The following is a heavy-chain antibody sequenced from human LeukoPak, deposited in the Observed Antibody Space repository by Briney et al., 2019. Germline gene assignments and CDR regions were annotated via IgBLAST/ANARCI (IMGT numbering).Heavy chain of an antibody. CDR2: IIHIFRTA. J-gene: IGHJ4*02. CDR1: GGTFSTYA. CDR3: ARRSYNWNYQV. D-gene: IGHD1-7*01. V-gene: IGHV1-69*05. Sequence: SVKVSCKASGGTFSTYAISWVRQAPGQGLEWMGRIIHIFRTANYAQKFQGRVTITTDESTSTAYMELSSLRSEDTAVYYCARRSYNWNYQVWGQGTLVTVSS.